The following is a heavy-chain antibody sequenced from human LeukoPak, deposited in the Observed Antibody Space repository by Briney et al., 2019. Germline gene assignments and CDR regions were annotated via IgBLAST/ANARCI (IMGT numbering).Heavy chain of an antibody. CDR1: GFTFSYSS. CDR2: ISSSTGYI. D-gene: IGHD5-18*01. V-gene: IGHV3-21*01. J-gene: IGHJ4*02. CDR3: ARGNTAMVRSYFDY. Sequence: PGGSLRPSCAASGFTFSYSSMNWVRQAPGKGLEWVSSISSSTGYIYYADSVKGRFTISRDNAKNSLYLQMNSLRAEDTAVYYCARGNTAMVRSYFDYWGLGTLVTVSS.